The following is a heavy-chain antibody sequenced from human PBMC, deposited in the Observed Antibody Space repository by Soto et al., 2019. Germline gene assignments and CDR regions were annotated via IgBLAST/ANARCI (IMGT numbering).Heavy chain of an antibody. D-gene: IGHD6-13*01. CDR1: GGSMRNYF. Sequence: SETLSLTCTVSGGSMRNYFWTWIRQPPGKGLEWIGYIHYSGTTSFFPSYNPSLRSRVTISEDTSKNQFSLKLLSVTTAGTAVYFCAAGEASSRNLAPHYLDFWGQGTLVTVSS. J-gene: IGHJ4*02. CDR2: IHYSGTT. V-gene: IGHV4-59*01. CDR3: AAGEASSRNLAPHYLDF.